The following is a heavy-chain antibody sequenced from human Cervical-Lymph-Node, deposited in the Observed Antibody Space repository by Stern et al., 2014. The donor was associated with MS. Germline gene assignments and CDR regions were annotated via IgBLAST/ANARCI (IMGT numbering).Heavy chain of an antibody. D-gene: IGHD1-26*01. Sequence: QVQLLQWGAGLLKPSETLSLTCAVYGGSFSGYYWSWIRQPPGKGLEWIGEINHSGSTNYNPSLKSRVTISVDTSKNQFSLKLSSVTAADTAVYYCAVRYSGSSWVYWGQGTLVTVSS. V-gene: IGHV4-34*01. CDR1: GGSFSGYY. CDR3: AVRYSGSSWVY. J-gene: IGHJ4*02. CDR2: INHSGST.